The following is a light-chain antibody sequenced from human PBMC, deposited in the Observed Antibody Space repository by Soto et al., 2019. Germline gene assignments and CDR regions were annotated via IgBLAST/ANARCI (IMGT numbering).Light chain of an antibody. CDR2: DVS. CDR1: SSDVGGYNF. V-gene: IGLV2-14*03. CDR3: SSYTSNTTPV. J-gene: IGLJ3*02. Sequence: QSALTQPASMSGSPGQSITISCTGSSSDVGGYNFVSWYQQHPGKAPKLMIYDVSDRPSGVSDRFSGSKSGSTASLTISGLQAEDEADYYCSSYTSNTTPVFGGGTKLTVL.